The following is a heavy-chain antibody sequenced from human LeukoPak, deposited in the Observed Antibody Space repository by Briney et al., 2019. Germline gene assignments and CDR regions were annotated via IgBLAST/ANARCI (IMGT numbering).Heavy chain of an antibody. Sequence: GESLRISCKGSGYSFTSCWISWVRQMPGKGLEWMGRIDPSDSYTNYSPSFQGHVTISADKSISTAYLQWSSLKASDTAMYYCARFQYCSGGSCYNYFDYWGQGTLVTVSS. CDR1: GYSFTSCW. D-gene: IGHD2-15*01. V-gene: IGHV5-10-1*01. CDR3: ARFQYCSGGSCYNYFDY. J-gene: IGHJ4*02. CDR2: IDPSDSYT.